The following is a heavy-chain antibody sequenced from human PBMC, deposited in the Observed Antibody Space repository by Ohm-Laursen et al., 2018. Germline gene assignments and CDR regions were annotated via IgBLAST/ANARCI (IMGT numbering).Heavy chain of an antibody. J-gene: IGHJ6*02. Sequence: SETLSLTCTVSRGSISSDYWSWIRQPPGKGLEWIGYLYYSESTNYNPSLKSRLTISVDTSRDQFSLKLSSVTAADTAVYYCARGTTTPLDVWGQGTTVTVSS. CDR1: RGSISSDY. D-gene: IGHD1-1*01. CDR3: ARGTTTPLDV. CDR2: LYYSEST. V-gene: IGHV4-59*01.